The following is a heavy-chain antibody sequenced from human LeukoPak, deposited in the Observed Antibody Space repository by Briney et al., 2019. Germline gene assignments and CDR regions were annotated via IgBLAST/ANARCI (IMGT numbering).Heavy chain of an antibody. Sequence: GSLRLSCAASGFTFSSYWMSWVRQAPGKGLEWVANIKQDGSEKYYVDSVKGRFTISRDNAKNALYLQMNSLRAEDTAVYYCAKLPTEYCSSTSCFGPLTYYFDYWGQGTLVTVSS. CDR1: GFTFSSYW. J-gene: IGHJ4*02. CDR2: IKQDGSEK. D-gene: IGHD2-2*01. CDR3: AKLPTEYCSSTSCFGPLTYYFDY. V-gene: IGHV3-7*03.